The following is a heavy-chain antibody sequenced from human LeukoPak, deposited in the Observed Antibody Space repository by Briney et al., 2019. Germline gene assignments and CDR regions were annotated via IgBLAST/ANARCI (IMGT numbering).Heavy chain of an antibody. CDR2: IYTSGST. CDR3: ARGTYYYDSSGYPVYYFDY. J-gene: IGHJ4*02. D-gene: IGHD3-22*01. V-gene: IGHV4-4*07. Sequence: PSETLSLTCTVSGGSISSYYWSWIRQPAGKGLEWIGRIYTSGSTNYNPSLKSRVTMSVDTSKNQFSLKLSSVTAADTAVYYCARGTYYYDSSGYPVYYFDYWGQGTLVTVSS. CDR1: GGSISSYY.